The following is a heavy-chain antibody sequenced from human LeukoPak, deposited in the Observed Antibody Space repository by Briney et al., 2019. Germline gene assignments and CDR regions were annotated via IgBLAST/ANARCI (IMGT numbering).Heavy chain of an antibody. D-gene: IGHD5-18*01. V-gene: IGHV3-48*02. J-gene: IGHJ4*02. CDR2: ISSSSTNI. CDR1: GFTFGAYG. Sequence: GGSLRLSCAASGFTFGAYGMNWVRKAPGKGLEWVSYISSSSTNIYYADSVEGRFTISRDNGKNSLYLQMNSLRDEDTAIYYCARQHTARFAYWGQGTLVTVSS. CDR3: ARQHTARFAY.